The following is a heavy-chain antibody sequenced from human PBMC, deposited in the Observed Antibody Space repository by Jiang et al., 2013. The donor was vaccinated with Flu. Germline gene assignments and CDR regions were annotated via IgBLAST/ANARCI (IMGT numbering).Heavy chain of an antibody. CDR1: GYTFTSYY. Sequence: KASGYTFTSYYMHWVRQAPGQGLEWMGIINPSGGSTSYAQKFQGRVTMTRDTSTSTVYMELSSLRSEDTAVYYCARDVLPYAGYYDSSGYYPGYWGQGTLVTVSS. V-gene: IGHV1-46*03. D-gene: IGHD3-22*01. CDR3: ARDVLPYAGYYDSSGYYPGY. J-gene: IGHJ4*02. CDR2: INPSGGST.